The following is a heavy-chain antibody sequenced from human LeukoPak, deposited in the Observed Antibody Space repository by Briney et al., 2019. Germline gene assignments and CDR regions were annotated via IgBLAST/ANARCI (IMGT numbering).Heavy chain of an antibody. D-gene: IGHD6-13*01. CDR1: GFTFSSYA. Sequence: PGGSLRLSCAASGFTFSSYAMHWVRQDPGKGLEWVAVISYDGSNKYYADSVKGRFTISRDNSKNTLYLQMNSLRAEDTAVYYCARDLIAALDYWGQGTLVTVSS. V-gene: IGHV3-30-3*01. CDR2: ISYDGSNK. CDR3: ARDLIAALDY. J-gene: IGHJ4*02.